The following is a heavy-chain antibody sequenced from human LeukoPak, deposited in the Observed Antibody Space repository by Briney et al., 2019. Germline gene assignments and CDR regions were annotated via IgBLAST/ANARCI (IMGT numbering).Heavy chain of an antibody. CDR3: TKFDSRLRRGGAFDS. CDR2: ISWNSGFM. CDR1: GFIFDEYV. J-gene: IGHJ4*02. D-gene: IGHD6-13*01. V-gene: IGHV3-9*01. Sequence: PGRSLRLSCTASGFIFDEYVMHWVRQAPGKGLEWLSHISWNSGFMAYADSVKDRFTISRDNAKNSLYLQMSSLRPEDTALYYCTKFDSRLRRGGAFDSWGQGTLVTVSS.